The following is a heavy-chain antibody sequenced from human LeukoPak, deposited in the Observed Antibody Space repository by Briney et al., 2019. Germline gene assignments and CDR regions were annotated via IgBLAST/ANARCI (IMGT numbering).Heavy chain of an antibody. CDR1: GFTFSSYG. J-gene: IGHJ4*02. V-gene: IGHV3-30*02. CDR3: AKHLQSGYYFGFDY. CDR2: IRYDGSNK. Sequence: GRSLRLSCAASGFTFSSYGMHWVRQAPGKWLEWVAFIRYDGSNKYYAECVKGRFTLSRDNSKNTLYQQMNNLRAEDTAVYYCAKHLQSGYYFGFDYWGQGTLVTVSS. D-gene: IGHD3-22*01.